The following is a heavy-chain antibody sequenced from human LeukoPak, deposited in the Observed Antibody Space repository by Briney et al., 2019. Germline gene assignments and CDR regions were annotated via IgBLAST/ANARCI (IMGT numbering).Heavy chain of an antibody. CDR2: IYPIDSDT. J-gene: IGHJ4*02. D-gene: IGHD3-9*01. Sequence: GESLKISCQGSGYNFTNYWIGWVRQMPGKGLEWMGIIYPIDSDTRYSPSFQGQVTISADKSISTAYLQWSSLKASDTAMYYCARRHYHILTGNSYYFDYWGQGTLVTVSS. CDR3: ARRHYHILTGNSYYFDY. CDR1: GYNFTNYW. V-gene: IGHV5-51*01.